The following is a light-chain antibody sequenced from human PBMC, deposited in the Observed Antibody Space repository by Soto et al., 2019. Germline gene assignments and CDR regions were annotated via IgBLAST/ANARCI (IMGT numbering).Light chain of an antibody. Sequence: EIVMTQSPDTLSVSPGEKATLSCRASQSVNNNLAWYQQKPGQAPRLLISDASTRAAGLPARFSGSGSGTEFTLTISSLQSEDFAVYYCQQSNNWPKTFGQGTKVEIK. CDR1: QSVNNN. V-gene: IGKV3-15*01. CDR2: DAS. CDR3: QQSNNWPKT. J-gene: IGKJ1*01.